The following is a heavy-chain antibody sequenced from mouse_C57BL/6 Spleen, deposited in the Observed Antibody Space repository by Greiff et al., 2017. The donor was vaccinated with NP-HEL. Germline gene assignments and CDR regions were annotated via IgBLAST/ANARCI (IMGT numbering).Heavy chain of an antibody. CDR3: ARRGPHYYFDY. CDR2: INPYNGGT. Sequence: VQLKQSGPVLVKPGASVKMSCKASGYTFTDYYMNWVKQSHGKSLEWIGVINPYNGGTSYNQKFKGKATLTVDKSSSTAYMELNSLTSEDSAVYYCARRGPHYYFDYWGQGTTLTVSS. V-gene: IGHV1-19*01. J-gene: IGHJ2*01. CDR1: GYTFTDYY.